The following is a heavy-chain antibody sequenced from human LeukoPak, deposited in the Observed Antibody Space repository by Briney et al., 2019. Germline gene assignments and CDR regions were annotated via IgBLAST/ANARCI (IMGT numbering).Heavy chain of an antibody. V-gene: IGHV1-18*01. J-gene: IGHJ4*02. Sequence: ASVKVSCKASGYTFTSYGISWVRQAPGQGLEWMGWISAYNGNTNYAQKLQGRVTMTTGTSTSTAYMELRSLRSDDTAVYYCARDNCSGGSCYPLPFDYWGQGTLVTVSS. D-gene: IGHD2-15*01. CDR2: ISAYNGNT. CDR3: ARDNCSGGSCYPLPFDY. CDR1: GYTFTSYG.